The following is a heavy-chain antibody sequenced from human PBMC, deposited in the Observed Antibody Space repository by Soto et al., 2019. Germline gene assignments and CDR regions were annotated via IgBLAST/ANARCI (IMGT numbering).Heavy chain of an antibody. J-gene: IGHJ6*03. V-gene: IGHV1-69*02. Sequence: SVKVSCKASGGTFSSYTISWVRQAPGQGLEWMGRIIPILGIANYAQKFQGRVTITADKSTSTAYMELSSLRSEDTAVYYCARGGLRIYDFCSGYDYYLAVWAQGTTVTVSS. CDR2: IIPILGIA. D-gene: IGHD3-3*01. CDR3: ARGGLRIYDFCSGYDYYLAV. CDR1: GGTFSSYT.